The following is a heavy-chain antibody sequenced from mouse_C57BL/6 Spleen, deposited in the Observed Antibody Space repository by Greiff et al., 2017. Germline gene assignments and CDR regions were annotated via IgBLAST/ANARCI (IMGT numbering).Heavy chain of an antibody. CDR1: GYSFTGYY. J-gene: IGHJ1*03. CDR3: ARDYGNLRYFDV. D-gene: IGHD2-1*01. CDR2: INPSTGGT. Sequence: EVQLQQSGPELVKPGASVKISCKASGYSFTGYYMNWVKQSPEKSLEWIGEINPSTGGTTYNQKFKAKATLTVDKSSSTAYMQLKSLTSEDSAVYYCARDYGNLRYFDVWGTGTTVTVAS. V-gene: IGHV1-42*01.